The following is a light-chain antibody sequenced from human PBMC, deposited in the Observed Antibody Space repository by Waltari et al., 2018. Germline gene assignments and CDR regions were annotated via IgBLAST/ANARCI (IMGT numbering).Light chain of an antibody. V-gene: IGLV1-40*01. CDR3: QSYDISLSVV. CDR2: GNN. CDR1: SPNIGAGYD. Sequence: QSVLTQPPSVSGAPGQRVTISCPGSSPNIGAGYDVHWYQQLPGTAPKLLIYGNNNRPSGVPDRFSGSKSGTSASLAITGLQAEDEADYYCQSYDISLSVVFGGGTKLTVL. J-gene: IGLJ3*02.